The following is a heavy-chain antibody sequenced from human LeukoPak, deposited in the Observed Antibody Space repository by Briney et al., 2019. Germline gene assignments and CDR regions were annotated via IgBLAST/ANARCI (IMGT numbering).Heavy chain of an antibody. V-gene: IGHV4-34*01. J-gene: IGHJ4*02. CDR1: GGSISSYY. D-gene: IGHD2-21*02. CDR2: INHSGST. Sequence: SETLSLTCTVSGGSISSYYWSWIRQPPGKGLEWTGEINHSGSTNYNPSLKSRVTISVDTSKNQFSLKLSSVTAADTAVYYCARHDIVVVTATFDYWGQGTLVTVSS. CDR3: ARHDIVVVTATFDY.